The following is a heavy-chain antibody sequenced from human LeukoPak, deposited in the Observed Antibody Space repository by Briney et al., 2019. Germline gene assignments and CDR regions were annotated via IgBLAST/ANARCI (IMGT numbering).Heavy chain of an antibody. CDR1: GFTFSNYT. D-gene: IGHD3-9*01. V-gene: IGHV3-21*01. J-gene: IGHJ6*03. Sequence: PGGSLRLSCEASGFTFSNYTMIWVRQTPGKGLEWVSYIGSRTTYKYYADSVKGRFTISRDNVKNSLYLQMHSLRAEDTAVYYCARFQILTGYFTQYYMDVWGGGTTVTVSS. CDR2: IGSRTTYK. CDR3: ARFQILTGYFTQYYMDV.